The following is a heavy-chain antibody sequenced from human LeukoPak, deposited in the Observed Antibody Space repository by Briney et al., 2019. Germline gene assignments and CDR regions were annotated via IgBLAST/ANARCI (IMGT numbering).Heavy chain of an antibody. Sequence: GRSLRLSCAASGFTFDDYAMHWVRQAPGKGLEWVSGIRWNSGSIGYADSVKGRFTISRDNAKNSLYLQMNSLRAEDTALYYCAKDIFPYYYDSSGSPVDYWGQGTLVTVSS. CDR1: GFTFDDYA. CDR3: AKDIFPYYYDSSGSPVDY. J-gene: IGHJ4*02. CDR2: IRWNSGSI. D-gene: IGHD3-22*01. V-gene: IGHV3-9*01.